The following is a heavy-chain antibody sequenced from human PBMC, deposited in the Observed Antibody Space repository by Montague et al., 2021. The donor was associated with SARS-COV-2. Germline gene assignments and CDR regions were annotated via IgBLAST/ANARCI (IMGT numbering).Heavy chain of an antibody. CDR1: GYTFTNYD. Sequence: SVKVSCKASGYTFTNYDIKWVRQPTGQGLEWMGWMNPKSGGSGYAQRIEGRVTMTRNTSITTAYLELSNLRSEDTAVYYCARGPYYYDSGIRKEAFDIWGQGTLVIVSS. CDR2: MNPKSGGS. J-gene: IGHJ3*02. V-gene: IGHV1-8*01. D-gene: IGHD3-10*01. CDR3: ARGPYYYDSGIRKEAFDI.